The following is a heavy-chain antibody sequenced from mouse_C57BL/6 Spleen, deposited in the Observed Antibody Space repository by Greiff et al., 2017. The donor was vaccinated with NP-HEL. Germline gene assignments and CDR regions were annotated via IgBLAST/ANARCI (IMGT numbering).Heavy chain of an antibody. CDR2: IYPGSGST. CDR3: ARGDYDYVLYAMDY. D-gene: IGHD2-4*01. CDR1: GYTFTSYW. J-gene: IGHJ4*01. Sequence: QVQLQQSGAELVKPGASVKMSCKASGYTFTSYWITWVKQRPGQGLEWIGDIYPGSGSTNYNEKFKSKATLTVDTSASTAYMQLSSLTSEDSAVYYCARGDYDYVLYAMDYWGQGTSVTVSS. V-gene: IGHV1-55*01.